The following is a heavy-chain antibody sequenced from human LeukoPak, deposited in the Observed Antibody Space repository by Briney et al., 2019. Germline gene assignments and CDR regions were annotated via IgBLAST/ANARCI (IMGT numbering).Heavy chain of an antibody. V-gene: IGHV3-33*01. D-gene: IGHD3-16*01. CDR2: VWYDGRNK. CDR1: GFTFSSYG. CDR3: APLWPLSAFDI. Sequence: GGSLRLSCAASGFTFSSYGMHWVRQAPGKGLEWVAVVWYDGRNKNYAESVKGRFTISRDNSKNTLYLQMNSLRAEDTAVYYCAPLWPLSAFDIWGQGTKVTVSS. J-gene: IGHJ3*02.